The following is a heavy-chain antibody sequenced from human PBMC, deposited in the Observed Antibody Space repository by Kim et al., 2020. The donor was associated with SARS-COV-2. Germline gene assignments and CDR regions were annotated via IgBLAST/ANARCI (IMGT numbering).Heavy chain of an antibody. V-gene: IGHV4-34*01. CDR2: INHSGST. Sequence: SETLSLTCAVYGGSFSGYYWSWIRQPPGKGLEWVGEINHSGSTNYNPSLKSGVSITVGTAKNQFSLKLSSVTAADRAVYYCARGLRVITIFGVVVEVDYYYCGRAVWGQGTTVTVSS. CDR1: GGSFSGYY. J-gene: IGHJ6*01. D-gene: IGHD3-3*01. CDR3: ARGLRVITIFGVVVEVDYYYCGRAV.